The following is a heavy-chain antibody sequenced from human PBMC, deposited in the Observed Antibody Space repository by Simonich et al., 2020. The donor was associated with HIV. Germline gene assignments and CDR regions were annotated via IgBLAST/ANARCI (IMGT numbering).Heavy chain of an antibody. V-gene: IGHV4-34*02. CDR1: GGSFSGYY. D-gene: IGHD1-20*01. J-gene: IGHJ3*02. CDR3: ARVGIRMYAFDI. Sequence: QVQLQQWGAGLLKPSETLSLTCAVFGGSFSGYYWSWIRQPPGKGLEWIGEINHSASTKYNPSRKSRVTISVDTSKNQFSLKLTSVTAADTAVYYCARVGIRMYAFDIWGQGTMVTVSS. CDR2: INHSAST.